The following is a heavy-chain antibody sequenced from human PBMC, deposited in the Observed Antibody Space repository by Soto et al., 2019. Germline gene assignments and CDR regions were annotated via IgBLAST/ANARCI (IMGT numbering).Heavy chain of an antibody. J-gene: IGHJ5*02. D-gene: IGHD3-10*01. CDR2: INTDGSRT. CDR3: ARVKSGSYDWFDP. V-gene: IGHV3-74*01. CDR1: GFTFSGYW. Sequence: VQLVESGGGLVQPGGSLRLSCAASGFTFSGYWMHWVRQAPGKGLVWVSRINTDGSRTSYADSVKGRFTISRDNAKNTVYLQMNSLRAEETAVYYCARVKSGSYDWFDPWGQGTLVTVSS.